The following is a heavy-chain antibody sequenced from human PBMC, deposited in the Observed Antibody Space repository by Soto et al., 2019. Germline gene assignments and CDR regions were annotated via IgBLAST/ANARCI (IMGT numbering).Heavy chain of an antibody. CDR2: ISSSSSYT. D-gene: IGHD6-13*01. V-gene: IGHV3-11*06. Sequence: QVQLVESGGGLVKPGGSLRLSCAASGFTFSDYYMSWIRQAPGKGLEWVSYISSSSSYTNYADSVKGRFTISRDNTKNRLYLQMNSLRDRDTAVYYGAGDLDGGYSSSWADKGLDGVYYYYYGMDVWGQGTTVTVSS. CDR1: GFTFSDYY. CDR3: AGDLDGGYSSSWADKGLDGVYYYYYGMDV. J-gene: IGHJ6*02.